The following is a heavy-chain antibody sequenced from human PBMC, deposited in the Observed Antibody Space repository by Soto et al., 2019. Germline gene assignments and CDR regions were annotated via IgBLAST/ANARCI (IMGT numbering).Heavy chain of an antibody. CDR3: AGDFPTDYDTKYWFDP. CDR1: GYTFTSYG. D-gene: IGHD3-22*01. CDR2: ISAYNGNT. J-gene: IGHJ5*02. V-gene: IGHV1-18*01. Sequence: ASVKVSCKASGYTFTSYGISWVRQAPGQGLEWMGWISAYNGNTNYAQKLQGRVTMTTDTSTSTAYMELRSLRSDDTAVYYCAGDFPTDYDTKYWFDPWGQATLDTAS.